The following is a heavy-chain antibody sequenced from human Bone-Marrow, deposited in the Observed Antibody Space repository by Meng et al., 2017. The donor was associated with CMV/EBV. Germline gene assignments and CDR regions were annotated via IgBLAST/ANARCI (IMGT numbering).Heavy chain of an antibody. CDR1: GFTFSRYG. D-gene: IGHD7-27*01. Sequence: EVQLLESGGGLVQPGGSLRLSCAAFGFTFSRYGMSWVRQAPGKGLEWVSIIGDTGRITYYADSARGRFTISRDNAKSTLYLQMNSLRADDTAVYYCAKQGMTTPGENWFDPWGQGTLVTVSS. V-gene: IGHV3-23*01. J-gene: IGHJ5*02. CDR3: AKQGMTTPGENWFDP. CDR2: IGDTGRIT.